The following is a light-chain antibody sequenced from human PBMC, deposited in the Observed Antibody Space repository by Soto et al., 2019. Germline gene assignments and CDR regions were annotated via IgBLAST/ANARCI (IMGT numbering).Light chain of an antibody. Sequence: DIQMTQSPSSVSASVGDRVTITCRASQGINSWLAWYQQKPGKDPKLLISAASSLQSGVPSRFSGSGSGTDFTLTISSLQPEDFATYYCQLAYIVPFTFGGGTKVEIK. CDR2: AAS. CDR3: QLAYIVPFT. V-gene: IGKV1D-12*01. J-gene: IGKJ4*01. CDR1: QGINSW.